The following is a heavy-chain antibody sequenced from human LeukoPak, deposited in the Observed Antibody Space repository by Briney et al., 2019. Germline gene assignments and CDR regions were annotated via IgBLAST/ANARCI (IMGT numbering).Heavy chain of an antibody. CDR2: INHSGST. CDR1: GGSFSGYY. V-gene: IGHV4-34*01. CDR3: AKSRRDYYYYYYMDV. J-gene: IGHJ6*03. Sequence: SETLSLTCAVYGGSFSGYYWSWIRQPPGKGLEWIGEINHSGSTNYNPPLKSRVTISVDTSKNQFSLKLSSVTAADTAVYYCAKSRRDYYYYYYMDVWGKGTTVTVSS.